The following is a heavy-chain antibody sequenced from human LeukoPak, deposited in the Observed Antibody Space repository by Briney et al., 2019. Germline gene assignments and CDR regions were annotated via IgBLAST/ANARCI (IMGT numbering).Heavy chain of an antibody. CDR2: IYASGDR. D-gene: IGHD3-22*01. Sequence: PSETLSLPCTVSGDSISTYYWRWIRQPAGKGLEWIGRIYASGDRNYNPSLKSLVTMSVDTSNNQFFLNLDSLTAADTAVYYCARGGDYFDSSRFYSFDYWGQGILVTVSS. V-gene: IGHV4-4*07. CDR1: GDSISTYY. J-gene: IGHJ4*02. CDR3: ARGGDYFDSSRFYSFDY.